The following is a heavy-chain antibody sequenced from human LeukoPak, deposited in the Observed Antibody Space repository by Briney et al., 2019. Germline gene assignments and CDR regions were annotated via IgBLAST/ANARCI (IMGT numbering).Heavy chain of an antibody. V-gene: IGHV4-59*11. Sequence: SETLSLTCTVSGGSISDPYWSWIRQPPGKGLEWIGYIYYSGSTNYNPSLKSRVTISVDTSKNQSSLKLSSVTAADTAVYYCAREIPSADIAARFDPWGQGTLVTVSS. CDR2: IYYSGST. CDR3: AREIPSADIAARFDP. J-gene: IGHJ5*02. CDR1: GGSISDPY. D-gene: IGHD6-6*01.